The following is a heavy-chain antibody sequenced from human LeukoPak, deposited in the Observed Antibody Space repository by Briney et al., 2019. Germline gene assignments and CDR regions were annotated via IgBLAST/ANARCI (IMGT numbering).Heavy chain of an antibody. CDR1: GFTFSSYG. J-gene: IGHJ4*02. V-gene: IGHV3-23*01. CDR3: AKDRLGALLYFDS. Sequence: GGSLRLSCAASGFTFSSYGMSWVRQAPGKGLEWVSAISGSGGTTYYADSVKGRFTISRDNSMNTLYLQMNSLRAEDTAVYSCAKDRLGALLYFDSWGQGTLVIVSP. CDR2: ISGSGGTT. D-gene: IGHD1-26*01.